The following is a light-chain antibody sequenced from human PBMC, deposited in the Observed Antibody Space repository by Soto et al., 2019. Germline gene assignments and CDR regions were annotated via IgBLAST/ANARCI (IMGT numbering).Light chain of an antibody. CDR2: AAS. CDR1: QSISSY. Sequence: DIQMTPSPASLSASVGARAIITRRASQSISSYLNWYQQTPGKAPKLLIYAASSLQSGVPSRFSGSGSGTDFTITISSLQPEDSETYYCQQAYAFPITFGQGTRLEIK. CDR3: QQAYAFPIT. V-gene: IGKV1-39*01. J-gene: IGKJ5*01.